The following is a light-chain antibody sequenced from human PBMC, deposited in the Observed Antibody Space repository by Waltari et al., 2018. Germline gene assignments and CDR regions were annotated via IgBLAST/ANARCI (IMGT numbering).Light chain of an antibody. CDR1: QAIINN. CDR2: KAS. CDR3: QHVYGIPRT. J-gene: IGKJ1*01. Sequence: IQLTQSPSSLAASVGDRVTITCQASQAIINNLAWYQQTPGKVPKLLIYKASTLQGGVPSRFSGSGSGTDFTLTISSLQPEDFATYYCQHVYGIPRTFGQGTKVEIK. V-gene: IGKV1-13*02.